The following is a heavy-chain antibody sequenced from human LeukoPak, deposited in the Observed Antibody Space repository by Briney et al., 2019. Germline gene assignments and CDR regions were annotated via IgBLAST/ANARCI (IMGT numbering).Heavy chain of an antibody. Sequence: GGSLRLSCAASGFTFSSYGMHWVRQAPGKGLEWVAFIRYDGSNKYYADSVKGRFTISRDNSKNTLYLQMNSLRAEDTAVYYCAKDQYSGYDYLIDYWGQGTLVTVSS. D-gene: IGHD5-12*01. CDR2: IRYDGSNK. V-gene: IGHV3-30*02. J-gene: IGHJ4*02. CDR1: GFTFSSYG. CDR3: AKDQYSGYDYLIDY.